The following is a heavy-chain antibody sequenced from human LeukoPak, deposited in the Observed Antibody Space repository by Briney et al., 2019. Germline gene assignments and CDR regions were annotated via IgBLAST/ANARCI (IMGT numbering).Heavy chain of an antibody. D-gene: IGHD7-27*01. J-gene: IGHJ4*02. CDR2: IIPIFGTA. Sequence: SVKVSCKASGGTFSSYAISWVRQAPGQGLEWMGGIIPIFGTANYAQKFQGRVTITTDESTSTAYMELSSLRSEDTAVYYCARTTGEAIAGYFDYWGQGTLVTVSS. CDR3: ARTTGEAIAGYFDY. V-gene: IGHV1-69*05. CDR1: GGTFSSYA.